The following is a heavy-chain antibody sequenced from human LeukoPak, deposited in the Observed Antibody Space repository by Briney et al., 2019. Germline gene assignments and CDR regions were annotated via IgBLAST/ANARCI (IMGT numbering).Heavy chain of an antibody. CDR3: ARRSSGWYTLDY. CDR2: IIPIFGTA. D-gene: IGHD6-19*01. J-gene: IGHJ4*02. V-gene: IGHV1-69*13. CDR1: GATFSSYA. Sequence: SVKVSCKAPGATFSSYAISRMRQAPGQGPECIGGIIPIFGTANYAQKFQGTVTITADESTSTAYMELSSLRSEDTAVYYCARRSSGWYTLDYWGQGTLVTVSS.